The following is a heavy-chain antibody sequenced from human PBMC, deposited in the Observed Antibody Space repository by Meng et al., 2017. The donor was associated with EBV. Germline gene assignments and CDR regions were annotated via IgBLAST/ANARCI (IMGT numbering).Heavy chain of an antibody. D-gene: IGHD3-3*01. J-gene: IGHJ4*02. CDR2: AHESGNS. CDR1: GGAMSPYY. V-gene: IGHV4-59*01. CDR3: ARLNQFLEWDFDY. Sequence: QLRESGPGLVRPSENLSLTCTVSGGAMSPYYWNWIRQFPEKGLEWIGYAHESGNSNYNPSLRDRVTISLDTSKNQFSLELNSVTAADTALYYCARLNQFLEWDFDYWGRGTLVTVSS.